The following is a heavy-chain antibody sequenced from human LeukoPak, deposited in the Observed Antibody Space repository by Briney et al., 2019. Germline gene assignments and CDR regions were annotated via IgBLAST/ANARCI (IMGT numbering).Heavy chain of an antibody. CDR2: ISAYNGNT. CDR1: GYTFTSYG. D-gene: IGHD2-8*01. CDR3: ARERGYPGVFDY. V-gene: IGHV1-18*01. J-gene: IGHJ4*02. Sequence: ASVKVSCKASGYTFTSYGISWVQQAPGQGLEWMGWISAYNGNTNYAQKLQGRATMTTDTSTSTAYMELRSLRSDDTAVYYCARERGYPGVFDYWGQGTLVTVSS.